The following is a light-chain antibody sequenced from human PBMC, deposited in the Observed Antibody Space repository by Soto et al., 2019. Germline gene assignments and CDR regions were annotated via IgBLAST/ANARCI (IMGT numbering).Light chain of an antibody. CDR3: QQRSNWPPIT. Sequence: EFVLTQSPGTLSLSPGGRATLACRSSQTVRNNYLAWYQQKPGQAPRLLIYDASSRATGIPDRFSGGGSGTDFTLTISSLEPEDAAVYYCQQRSNWPPITFGQGTRLEIK. J-gene: IGKJ5*01. CDR2: DAS. V-gene: IGKV3D-20*02. CDR1: QTVRNNY.